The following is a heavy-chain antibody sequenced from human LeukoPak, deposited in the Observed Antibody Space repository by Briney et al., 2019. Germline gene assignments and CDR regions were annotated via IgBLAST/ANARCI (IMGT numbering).Heavy chain of an antibody. D-gene: IGHD2-2*01. CDR2: ISYDGSEK. Sequence: PGGSLRLSCAASGFTFSTYAMHWVRQAPGEGLEWVAFISYDGSEKYYPDYVKGRFTISRDNSKNSVYLQMNSLRTEDTALYYCTKDRYCTTTSCPLDYWGQGTLVTVSS. CDR3: TKDRYCTTTSCPLDY. CDR1: GFTFSTYA. V-gene: IGHV3-30*04. J-gene: IGHJ4*02.